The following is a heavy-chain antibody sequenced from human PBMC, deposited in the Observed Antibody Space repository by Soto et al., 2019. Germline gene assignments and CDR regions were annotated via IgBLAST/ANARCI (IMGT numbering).Heavy chain of an antibody. V-gene: IGHV3-72*01. D-gene: IGHD7-27*01. CDR2: IKNNANSYAI. Sequence: EVQLVESGGGLVQPGGPLRLSCAASGFTFSDHYMDWVRQATGKGLEWVARIKNNANSYAIESAASVKGRFTISRDDSKNSLYLQMNSLRTEDTAIYYCVRVKLGPQPLKAFDAWGQGTMVTVSS. CDR1: GFTFSDHY. CDR3: VRVKLGPQPLKAFDA. J-gene: IGHJ3*01.